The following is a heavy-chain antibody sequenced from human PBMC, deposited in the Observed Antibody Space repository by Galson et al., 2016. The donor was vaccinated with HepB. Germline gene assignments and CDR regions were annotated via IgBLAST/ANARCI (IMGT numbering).Heavy chain of an antibody. CDR3: ARGAATDISYDY. D-gene: IGHD5-18*01. J-gene: IGHJ4*02. V-gene: IGHV1-46*01. CDR1: GYTFTTYY. CDR2: INSGGGDT. Sequence: SVKVSCKASGYTFTTYYVHWVRQAPGQGLEWMGIINSGGGDTTHAEKFQGRVTMTRDTSTDTVYMELSSLRSEDTAVYYCARGAATDISYDYWGQGTLVTVSS.